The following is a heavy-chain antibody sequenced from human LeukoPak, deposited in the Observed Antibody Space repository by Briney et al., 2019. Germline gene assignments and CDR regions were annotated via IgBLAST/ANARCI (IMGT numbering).Heavy chain of an antibody. D-gene: IGHD4-11*01. J-gene: IGHJ4*02. Sequence: GGSLRLSCAASGFTFSHYGLHWVRQAPGKGLEWVALISYDGGNKNYADSVRGRFTISRGNSKNTLYLQMNSLRADDAAVYYCAKDSSCTWSGWDSKWGEGTLVTVSS. CDR1: GFTFSHYG. CDR3: AKDSSCTWSGWDSK. V-gene: IGHV3-30*18. CDR2: ISYDGGNK.